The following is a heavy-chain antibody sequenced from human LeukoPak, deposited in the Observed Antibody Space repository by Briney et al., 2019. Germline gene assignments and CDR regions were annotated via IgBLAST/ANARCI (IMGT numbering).Heavy chain of an antibody. J-gene: IGHJ4*02. Sequence: SVKVSCKASGGTFSSYAISWVRQAPGQGLEWMGGIIPIFGTANYAQKFQGRVTITADESTSTAYMELGSLRSEDTAVYYCASTWVTMIVVVITGTLNYWGQGTLVTVSS. D-gene: IGHD3-22*01. CDR3: ASTWVTMIVVVITGTLNY. CDR2: IIPIFGTA. CDR1: GGTFSSYA. V-gene: IGHV1-69*13.